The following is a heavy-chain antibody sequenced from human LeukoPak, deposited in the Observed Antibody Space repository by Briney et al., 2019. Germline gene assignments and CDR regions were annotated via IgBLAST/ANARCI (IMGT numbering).Heavy chain of an antibody. D-gene: IGHD3-10*01. CDR1: GFTFSSYA. CDR3: ARDLWVGESKFFDY. CDR2: ISGSGGST. Sequence: GGSLRLSCAASGFTFSSYAMSWVRQAPGKGLEWVSAISGSGGSTYYADSVKGRFTISRDNSMNTLYLQMHSLRAEDTAVYFCARDLWVGESKFFDYWGQGTLVTVSS. V-gene: IGHV3-23*01. J-gene: IGHJ4*02.